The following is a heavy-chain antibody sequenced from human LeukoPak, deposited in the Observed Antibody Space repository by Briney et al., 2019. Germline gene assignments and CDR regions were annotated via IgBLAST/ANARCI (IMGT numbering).Heavy chain of an antibody. CDR3: AKEEQYSYAI. D-gene: IGHD5-18*01. CDR2: ISYDGSNK. V-gene: IGHV3-30*18. Sequence: GGSLRLSCAASGFTFSSYGMHWVRQAPGKGLEWVAVISYDGSNKYYADSVKGRFTISRDNSKNTLYLQMNSLRAEDTAVYYCAKEEQYSYAIWGQGTLDAVPS. J-gene: IGHJ4*02. CDR1: GFTFSSYG.